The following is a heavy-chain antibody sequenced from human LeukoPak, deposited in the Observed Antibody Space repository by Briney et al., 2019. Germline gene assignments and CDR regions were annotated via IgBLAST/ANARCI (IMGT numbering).Heavy chain of an antibody. CDR2: VSYDGTKI. CDR1: GFTLTSYT. D-gene: IGHD2-21*01. J-gene: IGHJ4*02. CDR3: ARDRVQMWSYVGTFDS. V-gene: IGHV3-30-3*01. Sequence: GGSLRLSCATSGFTLTSYTMHWVRQAPGKGLEWVAVVSYDGTKISYADSVKGRFTMSRDISKNTLYLQMNSLKPEDSALYYCARDRVQMWSYVGTFDSWGQGTLVTVSS.